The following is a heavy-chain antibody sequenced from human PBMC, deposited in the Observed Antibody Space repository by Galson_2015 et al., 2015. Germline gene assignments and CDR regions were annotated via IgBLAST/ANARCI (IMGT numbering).Heavy chain of an antibody. J-gene: IGHJ6*03. V-gene: IGHV3-23*01. CDR3: AKEAYFYGSGSYFLDYYYYYYIDV. CDR2: ISGTGGSR. CDR1: GFTFNSYA. D-gene: IGHD3-10*01. Sequence: SLRLSCAASGFTFNSYAMSWVRQAPGKGLEWVSGISGTGGSRWYADSVKGRFTISSDTSKNTLYLQMNSLRAEDTAVYFCAKEAYFYGSGSYFLDYYYYYYIDVWGTGTTVTVSS.